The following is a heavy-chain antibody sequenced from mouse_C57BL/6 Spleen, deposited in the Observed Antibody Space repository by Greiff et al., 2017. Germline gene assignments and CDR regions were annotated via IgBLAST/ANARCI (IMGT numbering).Heavy chain of an antibody. J-gene: IGHJ2*01. D-gene: IGHD3-3*01. CDR3: AREGPGQYYFDD. CDR2: INPNNGGT. Sequence: EVQLQQSGPELVKPGASVKISCKASGYTFTDYYMNWVKQSHGKSLEWIGDINPNNGGTSYNQKFKGKATLTVDKSSSTAYMELRSLTSEDSAVYYCAREGPGQYYFDDWGQGTTLTVSS. CDR1: GYTFTDYY. V-gene: IGHV1-26*01.